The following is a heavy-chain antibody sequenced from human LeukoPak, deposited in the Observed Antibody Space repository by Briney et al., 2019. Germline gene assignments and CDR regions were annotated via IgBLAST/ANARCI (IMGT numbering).Heavy chain of an antibody. D-gene: IGHD3-10*01. CDR3: ARGPGMVRGVRFDY. CDR1: GGSISSYY. V-gene: IGHV4-59*01. Sequence: SETLSLTCTVSGGSISSYYWSWIRQPPGKGLEWIGYIYYNGSTNYNPSLKSRVTISVDTSKNQFSLKLSSVTAADTAVYYCARGPGMVRGVRFDYWGQGTLVTVSS. J-gene: IGHJ4*02. CDR2: IYYNGST.